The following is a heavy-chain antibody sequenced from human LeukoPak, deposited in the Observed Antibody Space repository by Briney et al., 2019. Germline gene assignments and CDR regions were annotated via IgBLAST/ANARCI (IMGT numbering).Heavy chain of an antibody. CDR2: ISYDGSKK. CDR3: AKPMADFWSGYSRVGFDP. D-gene: IGHD3-3*01. J-gene: IGHJ5*02. V-gene: IGHV3-30*18. CDR1: GFTFSSYG. Sequence: GGSLRLSCAASGFTFSSYGMHWVRQAPGKGLEWVAVISYDGSKKYYADSVKGRFTISRDNSKNTLYLQMNSLRAEDTAVYYCAKPMADFWSGYSRVGFDPWGQGTLVTVSS.